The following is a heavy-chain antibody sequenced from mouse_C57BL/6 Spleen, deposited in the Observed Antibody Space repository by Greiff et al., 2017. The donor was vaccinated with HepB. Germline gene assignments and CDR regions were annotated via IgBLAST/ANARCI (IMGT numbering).Heavy chain of an antibody. J-gene: IGHJ3*01. CDR2: IDPSDSYT. Sequence: QVQLQQSGAELVKPGASVKLSCKASGYTFTSYWMQWVKQRPGQGLEWIGEIDPSDSYTNYNQKFKGKATLTVDTSSSTAYMQLSSLTSEDSAVYYCARESPFFAYWGQGTLVTVSA. CDR3: ARESPFFAY. CDR1: GYTFTSYW. V-gene: IGHV1-50*01.